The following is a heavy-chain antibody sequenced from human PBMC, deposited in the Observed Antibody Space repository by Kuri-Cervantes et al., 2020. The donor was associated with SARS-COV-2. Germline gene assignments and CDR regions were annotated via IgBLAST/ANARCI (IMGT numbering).Heavy chain of an antibody. CDR2: ITHSSSYI. CDR1: EFSISDNY. CDR3: ASDCSTTSCYPY. D-gene: IGHD2-2*01. V-gene: IGHV3-11*06. Sequence: GESLKISCAASEFSISDNYMSWVRQAPGKGLEWVSYITHSSSYIYYADSVKGRFTISRDNAKNSLYLQMNSLRVEDTAVYYCASDCSTTSCYPYWGQGTLVTVSS. J-gene: IGHJ4*02.